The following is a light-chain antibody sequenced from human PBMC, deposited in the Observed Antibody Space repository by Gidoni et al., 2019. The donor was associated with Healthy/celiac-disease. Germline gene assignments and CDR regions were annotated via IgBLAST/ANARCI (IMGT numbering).Light chain of an antibody. CDR3: QSADSSGTYHVV. CDR1: ALPKQY. V-gene: IGLV3-25*03. J-gene: IGLJ2*01. CDR2: KDS. Sequence: SYALTQPPSVSVSPGQTARITCSGDALPKQYAYWYQQKPGQAPVLVIYKDSERPSGIPERFSGSSSGTTATLTISGVQAEDEADYYCQSADSSGTYHVVFGGGTKLTVL.